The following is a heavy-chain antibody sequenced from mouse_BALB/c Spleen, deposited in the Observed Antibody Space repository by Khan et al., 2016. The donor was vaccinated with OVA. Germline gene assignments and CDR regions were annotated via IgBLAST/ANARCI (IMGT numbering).Heavy chain of an antibody. J-gene: IGHJ2*01. CDR1: GFTFSNYA. CDR3: ARVYLGYQDY. CDR2: ISSGGSYT. V-gene: IGHV5-9-3*01. Sequence: EVELVESGGDLVKPGGSLKLSCAASGFTFSNYAMSWVRQTPEKRLEWVATISSGGSYTYYPDSVKGRFTISRDNAKNTLYLQMSSLRSEDTAIYFRARVYLGYQDYWGQGTTLTVCS. D-gene: IGHD1-2*01.